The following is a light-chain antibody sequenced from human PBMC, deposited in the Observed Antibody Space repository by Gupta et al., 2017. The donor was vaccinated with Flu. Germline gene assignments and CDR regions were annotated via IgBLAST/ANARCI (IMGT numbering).Light chain of an antibody. CDR3: KQSLQLPLT. CDR1: RSLLHSDGRTY. V-gene: IGKV2D-29*01. J-gene: IGKJ4*01. CDR2: EVS. Sequence: DFVLTHAPPSLSVAPGQPASISCKSGRSLLHSDGRTYLYWYLQRPGQPPQLLISEVSNRFTGVPDRFSGSGSGTDFTLKISRVEAEDVGLYYCKQSLQLPLTFGGGSKVEIK.